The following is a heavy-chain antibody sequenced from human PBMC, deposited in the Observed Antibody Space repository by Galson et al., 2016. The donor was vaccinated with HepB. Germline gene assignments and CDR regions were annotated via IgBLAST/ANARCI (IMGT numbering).Heavy chain of an antibody. J-gene: IGHJ3*02. D-gene: IGHD2-8*02. V-gene: IGHV1-69*13. CDR2: ILPLFGRA. CDR3: ARGRLHCTGTECYERSEAQDI. Sequence: SVKVSCKASGGIFRNYHISWVRQAPGQGLEWMGAILPLFGRADYAEKFQGRVPISAEEFTTTAYMEVSRLTSEDTAIYYCARGRLHCTGTECYERSEAQDIWGQGTMVTVSS. CDR1: GGIFRNYH.